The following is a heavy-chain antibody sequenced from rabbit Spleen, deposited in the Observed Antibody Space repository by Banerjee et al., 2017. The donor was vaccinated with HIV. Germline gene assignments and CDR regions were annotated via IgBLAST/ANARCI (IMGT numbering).Heavy chain of an antibody. Sequence: QEQLEESGGDLVKPEGSLTLTCTASGFSLSRDYWICWVRQAPGKGLEWNACIDAGVKGTTYYASWAKGRFAVSKTSPTTVTLQMTSLTAADMATYFCARDVGSNPYIDGVFNLWGQGTLVTVS. D-gene: IGHD4-2*01. V-gene: IGHV1S45*01. CDR3: ARDVGSNPYIDGVFNL. CDR1: GFSLSRDYW. CDR2: IDAGVKGTT. J-gene: IGHJ4*01.